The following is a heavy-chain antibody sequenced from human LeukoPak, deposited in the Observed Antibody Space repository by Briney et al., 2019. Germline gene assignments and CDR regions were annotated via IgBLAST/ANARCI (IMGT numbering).Heavy chain of an antibody. D-gene: IGHD6-6*01. CDR3: ARTKPYSSSSVDAFDI. J-gene: IGHJ3*02. CDR1: GYSFTSYW. Sequence: GESLRISCNGSGYSFTSYWIGWVRQMPGKGLEWMGITYPGDSDTRYSPSFQGQVTISADKSISTAYLQWSSLKASDTAMYYCARTKPYSSSSVDAFDIWGQGTMVTVSS. CDR2: TYPGDSDT. V-gene: IGHV5-51*01.